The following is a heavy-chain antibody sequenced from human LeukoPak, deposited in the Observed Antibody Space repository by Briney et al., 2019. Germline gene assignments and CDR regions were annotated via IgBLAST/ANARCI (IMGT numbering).Heavy chain of an antibody. D-gene: IGHD6-13*01. CDR1: GGSISSGSYY. CDR2: IYYSGST. J-gene: IGHJ6*02. Sequence: PSETLSLTCTVSGGSISSGSYYWDWIRQPPGKGLEWIGYIYYSGSTNYNPSLKSRVTISVDTSKNQFSLKLSSVTAADTAVYYCARGWGSSWDLYYYYGMDVWGQGTTVTVSS. V-gene: IGHV4-61*01. CDR3: ARGWGSSWDLYYYYGMDV.